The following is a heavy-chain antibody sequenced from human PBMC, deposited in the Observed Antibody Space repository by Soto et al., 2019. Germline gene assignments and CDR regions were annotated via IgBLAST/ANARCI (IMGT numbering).Heavy chain of an antibody. Sequence: SETLSLTCTVSGGSISSGGYYWSWIRQHPRKGLEWIGYIYYSGSTYYNPSLKSRVTISVDTSKNQFSLKLSSVTAADTAVYYCARTLPITMIVVAVAFDIWGQGTMVTVSS. V-gene: IGHV4-31*03. D-gene: IGHD3-22*01. CDR3: ARTLPITMIVVAVAFDI. J-gene: IGHJ3*02. CDR2: IYYSGST. CDR1: GGSISSGGYY.